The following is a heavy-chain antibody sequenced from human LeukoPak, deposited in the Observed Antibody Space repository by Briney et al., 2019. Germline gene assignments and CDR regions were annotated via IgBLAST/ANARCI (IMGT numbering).Heavy chain of an antibody. J-gene: IGHJ4*02. CDR2: IYSDNT. Sequence: PGGSLRLSCTVSVVTVSSNSMSWGRQAPGKGLGWGSFIYSDNTHYSDSVKSRFTIYRDNSKNTLYLQMNSVRAEDTAVYYCASWAGAYSHPYDYWGQGTLVTVSS. V-gene: IGHV3-53*01. CDR1: VVTVSSNS. CDR3: ASWAGAYSHPYDY. D-gene: IGHD4/OR15-4a*01.